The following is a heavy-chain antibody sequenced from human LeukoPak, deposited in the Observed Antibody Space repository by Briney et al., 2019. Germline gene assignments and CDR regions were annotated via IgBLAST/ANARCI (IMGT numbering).Heavy chain of an antibody. V-gene: IGHV1-18*04. CDR1: GYTFTSYY. J-gene: IGHJ3*02. CDR2: ISAYNGNT. Sequence: ASVKVSCKASGYTFTSYYMHWVRQAPGQGLEWMGWISAYNGNTNYAQKLQGRVTMTTDTSTSTAYMELRSLRSDDTAVYYCARGLASSSWYGAFDIWGQGTMVTVSS. D-gene: IGHD6-13*01. CDR3: ARGLASSSWYGAFDI.